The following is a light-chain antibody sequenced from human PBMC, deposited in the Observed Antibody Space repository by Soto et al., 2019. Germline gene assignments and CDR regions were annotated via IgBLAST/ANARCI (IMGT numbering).Light chain of an antibody. CDR1: QNVYSNY. Sequence: DIVLTQSPGTLSLSPGERATLSCRASQNVYSNYLAWYQQKPGHAPRLLIYAAFVRATGVPDRFSGSGSGTAFTLTISGLEPEDFAVYYCQQYDSSPRKFGQGTKVDIK. V-gene: IGKV3-20*01. CDR2: AAF. J-gene: IGKJ1*01. CDR3: QQYDSSPRK.